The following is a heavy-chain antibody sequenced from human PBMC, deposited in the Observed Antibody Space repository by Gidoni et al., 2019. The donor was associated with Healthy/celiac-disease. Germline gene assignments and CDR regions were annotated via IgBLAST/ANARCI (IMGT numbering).Heavy chain of an antibody. CDR1: GFTFSSYS. D-gene: IGHD3-10*01. V-gene: IGHV3-21*01. CDR2: ISSSSSYI. J-gene: IGHJ6*02. CDR3: ARGGGVGYYGSGPLYYYYGMDV. Sequence: EVQLVESGGGLVKPGGSLRLSCAASGFTFSSYSMNWVRQAPGKGLGWVSSISSSSSYIYYADSVKGRFTISRDNAKNSLYLQMNSLRAEDTAVYYCARGGGVGYYGSGPLYYYYGMDVWGQGTTVTVSS.